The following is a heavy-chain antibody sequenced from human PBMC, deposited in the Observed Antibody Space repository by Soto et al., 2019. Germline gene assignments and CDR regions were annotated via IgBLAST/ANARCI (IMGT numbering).Heavy chain of an antibody. CDR1: GFTYSIYG. D-gene: IGHD6-19*01. J-gene: IGHJ4*02. CDR3: AKGALRWLVGAS. Sequence: SLRISGASSGFTYSIYGMNFIYNAPGKALEWVAVISYDGSNKHYADSVKGRSTLSRDNSKNTLYLQMNRLRAEDPAVYYRAKGALRWLVGASWGQGTLVSVPS. V-gene: IGHV3-30*18. CDR2: ISYDGSNK.